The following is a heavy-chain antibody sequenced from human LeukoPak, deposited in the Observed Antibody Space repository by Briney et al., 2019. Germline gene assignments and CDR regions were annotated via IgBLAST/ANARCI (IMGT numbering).Heavy chain of an antibody. V-gene: IGHV4-61*02. CDR1: DGSISSGSYY. CDR3: ARAAAAGLDS. CDR2: ISTSGST. Sequence: PSETLSLTCTVSDGSISSGSYYWTWIRQPAGKGLEWIGRISTSGSTNYNPSLKSRVTISADTSKNQFSLKLNSVTAADTAVYYCARAAAAGLDSWGQGTLVTVSS. D-gene: IGHD6-13*01. J-gene: IGHJ4*02.